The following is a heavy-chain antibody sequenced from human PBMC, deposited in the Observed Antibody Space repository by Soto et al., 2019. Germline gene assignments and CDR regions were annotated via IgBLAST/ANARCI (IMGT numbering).Heavy chain of an antibody. J-gene: IGHJ6*02. CDR2: ISSGSSYI. V-gene: IGHV3-21*02. Sequence: DVQLEESGGGLVKPGGSLRLSCVASEFTFSVYSMNWVRQAPGKGLEWVSSISSGSSYIYYADSVKGRFTISRDNDKSALFLHMNSPRVDDTAVYYCPRARVKILGGSYHSYGMEVWDQGTTVTVSS. D-gene: IGHD1-26*01. CDR1: EFTFSVYS. CDR3: PRARVKILGGSYHSYGMEV.